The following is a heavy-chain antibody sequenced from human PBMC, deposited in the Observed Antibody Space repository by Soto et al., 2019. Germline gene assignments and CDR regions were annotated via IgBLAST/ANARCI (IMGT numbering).Heavy chain of an antibody. V-gene: IGHV3-21*01. Sequence: PGGSLRLSCAASGFTFSSYSINWVRQAPGKGLEWVSSISSSGDYIYYADSVKGRFTISRDNANNSLFLQMNSLRAQDTAVFYCAIGRYYYDSSGYSFWGQGPLVTVSS. CDR3: AIGRYYYDSSGYSF. CDR2: ISSSGDYI. CDR1: GFTFSSYS. J-gene: IGHJ4*02. D-gene: IGHD3-22*01.